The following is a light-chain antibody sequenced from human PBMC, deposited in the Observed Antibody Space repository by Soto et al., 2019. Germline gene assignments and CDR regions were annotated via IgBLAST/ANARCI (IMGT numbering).Light chain of an antibody. CDR1: QNINNY. CDR3: QQYEDLPT. V-gene: IGKV1-33*01. J-gene: IGKJ5*01. Sequence: IQMTQSPSSLSASVGDRVTITCQASQNINNYLNWYQQKPGRAPKHLIYDASNLYAGVPSRFRGSGSGTDFTFTISRLQPEDIATYYCQQYEDLPTFGQGTRLEIK. CDR2: DAS.